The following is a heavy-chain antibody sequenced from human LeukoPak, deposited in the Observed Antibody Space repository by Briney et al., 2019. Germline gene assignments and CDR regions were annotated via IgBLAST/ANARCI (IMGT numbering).Heavy chain of an antibody. CDR1: GGSMTNYY. J-gene: IGHJ4*02. CDR3: ATIVGASLDPSFDY. V-gene: IGHV4-59*01. CDR2: TYYSGNT. D-gene: IGHD1-26*01. Sequence: SETLSLTCTVSGGSMTNYYWTWIRQSPGKGLEWVGHTYYSGNTNYNPSLKSRVTISIDTSKNQFSLKLSSVTAADTAVYYCATIVGASLDPSFDYWGQGTLVTVSS.